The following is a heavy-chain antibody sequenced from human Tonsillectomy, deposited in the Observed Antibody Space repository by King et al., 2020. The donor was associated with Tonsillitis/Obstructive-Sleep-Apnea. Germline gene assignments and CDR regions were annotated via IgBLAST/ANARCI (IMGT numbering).Heavy chain of an antibody. V-gene: IGHV7-4-1*02. J-gene: IGHJ6*03. CDR2: INTNTGNP. CDR3: AKVAVSRQSYYMDV. CDR1: GYTFTNYA. D-gene: IGHD5/OR15-5a*01. Sequence: QLVQSGSELKKPGASVKVSCKGSGYTFTNYAMNWVRQAPGQGLEWMGWINTNTGNPTYAQGFTGRFVFSLDTSVSTAYLQISSLRAEDTAVYYCAKVAVSRQSYYMDVWGKGTTVTVSS.